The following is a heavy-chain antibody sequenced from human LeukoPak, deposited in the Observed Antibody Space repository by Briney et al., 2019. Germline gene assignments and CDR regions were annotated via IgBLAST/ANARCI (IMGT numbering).Heavy chain of an antibody. J-gene: IGHJ6*02. Sequence: TDKVSCKASGFTFTSSAVQWVRQARGQRLEWIGWIVVGSGNTNYAQKFQETVTVTRDMSTSTAYMELSSLRSEDTAVYYCAAPNTIFGEYYYYLYGMDVWGQGTTVTVS. CDR2: IVVGSGNT. CDR1: GFTFTSSA. D-gene: IGHD3-9*01. CDR3: AAPNTIFGEYYYYLYGMDV. V-gene: IGHV1-58*01.